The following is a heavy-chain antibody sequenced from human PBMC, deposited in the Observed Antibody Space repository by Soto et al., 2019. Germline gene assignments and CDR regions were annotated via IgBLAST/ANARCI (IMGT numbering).Heavy chain of an antibody. CDR1: GESISNFY. CDR3: ARDRYGWYPGFELDI. J-gene: IGHJ6*02. V-gene: IGHV4-4*07. Sequence: QVRLQESGPGQLRPSETLSLTCSVSGESISNFYWSWIRQSAGKGLEWIGHVHVSGGTDYNAPLQSRVSMSVDTSSNHVSQQLRSLTAADTAIYYCARDRYGWYPGFELDIWGPGTTVTVSS. CDR2: VHVSGGT. D-gene: IGHD6-19*01.